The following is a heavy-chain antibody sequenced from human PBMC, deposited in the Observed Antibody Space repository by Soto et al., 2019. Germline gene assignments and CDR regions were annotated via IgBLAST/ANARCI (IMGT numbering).Heavy chain of an antibody. CDR2: ISGSGGST. CDR1: GFTFNSHA. Sequence: PGGSLRLACAASGFTFNSHAMSWVRQAPDKGLEWVSGISGSGGSTYYADSVKGRFTISRDSSKKTVYLQMNNLRAEDTAVYYRPKDLEKLWPYGTDVWCQGT. J-gene: IGHJ6*02. D-gene: IGHD3-10*01. V-gene: IGHV3-23*01. CDR3: PKDLEKLWPYGTDV.